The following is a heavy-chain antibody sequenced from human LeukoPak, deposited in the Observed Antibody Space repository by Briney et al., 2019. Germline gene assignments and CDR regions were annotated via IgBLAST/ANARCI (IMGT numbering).Heavy chain of an antibody. CDR3: AREVFHGYYPHYMDV. D-gene: IGHD4-17*01. CDR1: GGSISGYY. Sequence: PSETLSLTCTVSGGSISGYYWSWIRQPAGMGLEWIGRIFPGGSTNYNPSLKSRVTMSVDTSKNQFSLKLSSVTAADTAVYYCAREVFHGYYPHYMDVWGKGTTVTVSS. J-gene: IGHJ6*03. V-gene: IGHV4-4*07. CDR2: IFPGGST.